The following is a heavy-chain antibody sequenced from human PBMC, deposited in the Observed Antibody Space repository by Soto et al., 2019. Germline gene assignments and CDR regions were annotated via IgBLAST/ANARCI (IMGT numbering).Heavy chain of an antibody. CDR2: VGGGGDHT. Sequence: EVQLLESGGGLVQPGGSLRLSCAASGFTFSSYSMNWVRQAPGKGLAWVASVGGGGDHTFYADSVKGRFSISRDDAQSTLFLPMNSLRAADTAVYFCAKRDSGSGRSPPLINYWCQGPLVSVSS. J-gene: IGHJ4*02. CDR1: GFTFSSYS. V-gene: IGHV3-23*01. D-gene: IGHD3-10*01. CDR3: AKRDSGSGRSPPLINY.